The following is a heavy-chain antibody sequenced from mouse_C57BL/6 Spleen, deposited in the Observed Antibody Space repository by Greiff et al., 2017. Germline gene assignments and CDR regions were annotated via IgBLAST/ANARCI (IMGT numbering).Heavy chain of an antibody. J-gene: IGHJ2*01. V-gene: IGHV5-16*01. CDR2: INYDGSST. CDR3: ARGLDYFDY. CDR1: GFTFSDYY. D-gene: IGHD4-1*01. Sequence: EVKLMESEGGLVQPGSSMKLSCTASGFTFSDYYMAWVRQVPEKGLEWVANINYDGSSTYYLDSLKSRFIISRDNAKNILYLQMSSLKSEDTATYYCARGLDYFDYWGQGTTLTVSS.